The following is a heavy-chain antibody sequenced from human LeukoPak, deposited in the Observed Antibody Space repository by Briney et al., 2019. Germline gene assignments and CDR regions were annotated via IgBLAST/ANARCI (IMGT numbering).Heavy chain of an antibody. CDR1: GFTFSNFA. CDR3: ARIGAGSPRDY. J-gene: IGHJ4*02. CDR2: IVGSSST. V-gene: IGHV3-21*01. D-gene: IGHD6-13*01. Sequence: GGSLRLSCAASGFTFSNFAMTWVRQAPGKGLEWVSSIVGSSSTYYADSLKGRFTISRDNAKNSLYLQMNSLRAEDTAVYYCARIGAGSPRDYWGQGTLVTVPS.